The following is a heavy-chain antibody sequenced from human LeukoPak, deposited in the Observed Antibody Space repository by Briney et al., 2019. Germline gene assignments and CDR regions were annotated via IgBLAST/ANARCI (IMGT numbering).Heavy chain of an antibody. J-gene: IGHJ4*02. CDR3: ARDAEQRGYFDY. D-gene: IGHD6-25*01. Sequence: GGSLRLSCAASGFTFRTYEMNWVRRAPGKGLEWVSYISSSGITIYYADSVKGRFTISRDTVKNSLYLQMKGLRAEDTAVYYCARDAEQRGYFDYWGQGTLVTVSS. CDR1: GFTFRTYE. V-gene: IGHV3-48*03. CDR2: ISSSGITI.